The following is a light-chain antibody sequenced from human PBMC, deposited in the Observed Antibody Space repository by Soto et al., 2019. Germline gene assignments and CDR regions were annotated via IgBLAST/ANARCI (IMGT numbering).Light chain of an antibody. J-gene: IGKJ1*01. CDR2: AAS. V-gene: IGKV1-39*01. CDR1: QSISTY. CDR3: QQGYRSPPT. Sequence: DIQMTQSPSSLSASVGDRVTITCRASQSISTYLNWYQQRPGKAPKLLIYAASSLQSGVPSSFSGSGSGTDFTLTISGLQHEDFETYYCQQGYRSPPTLGQGTKVDIK.